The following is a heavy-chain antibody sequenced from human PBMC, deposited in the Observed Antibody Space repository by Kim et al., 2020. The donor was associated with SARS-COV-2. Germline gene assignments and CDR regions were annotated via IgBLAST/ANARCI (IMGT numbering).Heavy chain of an antibody. Sequence: SVKGRFTISRDNAKNTLYLQINSLRAEDTAVYYCARGGSGSSFTNSWLDPWGQGTLVTVSS. D-gene: IGHD3-10*01. CDR3: ARGGSGSSFTNSWLDP. V-gene: IGHV3-74*01. J-gene: IGHJ5*02.